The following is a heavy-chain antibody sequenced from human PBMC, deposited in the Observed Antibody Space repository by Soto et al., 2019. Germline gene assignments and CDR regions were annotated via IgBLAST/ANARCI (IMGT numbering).Heavy chain of an antibody. D-gene: IGHD3-22*01. CDR3: ARDLVGYYDSSGYYNRGYNWFDP. J-gene: IGHJ5*02. Sequence: GASVKVSCKASGYTFTGYYMHWVRQAPGQGLEWMGWINPNSGGTNYAQKFQGWVTMTRDTSISTAYMELSRLRSDDTAVYYCARDLVGYYDSSGYYNRGYNWFDPWGQGTLDTVSS. CDR1: GYTFTGYY. V-gene: IGHV1-2*04. CDR2: INPNSGGT.